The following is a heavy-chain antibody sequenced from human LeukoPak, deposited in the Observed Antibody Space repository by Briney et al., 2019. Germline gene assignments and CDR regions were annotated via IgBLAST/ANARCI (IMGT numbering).Heavy chain of an antibody. Sequence: PGGSLRLSCVDSGFTSSNYAMSWVRQAPGGGLEWVAAISGNGGTTYYADSVKGRFTISRDNSKNTLYLQMNSLRAEDTAVFYCAKATTVSAVGSHFVYWGQGTLVTVSS. J-gene: IGHJ4*02. CDR3: AKATTVSAVGSHFVY. V-gene: IGHV3-23*01. CDR2: ISGNGGTT. D-gene: IGHD6-13*01. CDR1: GFTSSNYA.